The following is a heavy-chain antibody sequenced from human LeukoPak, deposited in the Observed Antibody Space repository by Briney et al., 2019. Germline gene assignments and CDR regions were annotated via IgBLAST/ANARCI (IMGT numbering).Heavy chain of an antibody. CDR2: IYYSGST. CDR3: ARQFFGGVIVIFDY. J-gene: IGHJ4*02. V-gene: IGHV4-39*01. D-gene: IGHD3-16*02. Sequence: SETLSLTCTVSGGSISSSSYYWGWIRQPPGKGLEWIGSIYYSGSTYYNPSLKSRVTISVDTSKNQFSLKLSSVTAADTAVYYCARQFFGGVIVIFDYWGQGTLVTVSS. CDR1: GGSISSSSYY.